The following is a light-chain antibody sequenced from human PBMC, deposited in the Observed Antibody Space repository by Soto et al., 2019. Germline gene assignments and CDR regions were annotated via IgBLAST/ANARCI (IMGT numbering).Light chain of an antibody. J-gene: IGLJ1*01. Sequence: QSVLTQPRSVSGSPGQSVTISCTGTSSDVGDYNYVSWYQQHPGKAPKLMIYDVTKRPSGVPDRFSGSKSGNTASLTISGLQAEDEADYYCCSYAGNYTHVFGTGTKSPS. CDR2: DVT. CDR1: SSDVGDYNY. CDR3: CSYAGNYTHV. V-gene: IGLV2-11*01.